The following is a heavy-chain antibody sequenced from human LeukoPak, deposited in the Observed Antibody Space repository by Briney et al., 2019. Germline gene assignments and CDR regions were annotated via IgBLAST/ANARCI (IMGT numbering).Heavy chain of an antibody. CDR1: GFTFNSFA. CDR2: ISGSGGST. Sequence: GGSLRLSCAASGFTFNSFAMSWVRQAPGKGLEWVSAISGSGGSTYYADSVKGRFTISRDNSKNTLYLQMNSLRAEDTAVYYCATGDLRSAFDIWGQGTMVTVSS. D-gene: IGHD4-17*01. V-gene: IGHV3-23*01. CDR3: ATGDLRSAFDI. J-gene: IGHJ3*02.